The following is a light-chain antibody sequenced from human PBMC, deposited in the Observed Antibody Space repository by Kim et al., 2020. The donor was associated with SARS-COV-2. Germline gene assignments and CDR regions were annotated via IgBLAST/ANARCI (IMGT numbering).Light chain of an antibody. J-gene: IGLJ1*01. CDR2: QDS. V-gene: IGLV3-1*01. CDR1: KLGDKY. CDR3: QAWDSSTAPFYV. Sequence: PGQTASITCSGDKLGDKYACWYQQKPGQSPVLVIYQDSKRPSGIPERFSGSNSGNTATLTISGTQAMDEADYYCQAWDSSTAPFYVFGTGTKVTVL.